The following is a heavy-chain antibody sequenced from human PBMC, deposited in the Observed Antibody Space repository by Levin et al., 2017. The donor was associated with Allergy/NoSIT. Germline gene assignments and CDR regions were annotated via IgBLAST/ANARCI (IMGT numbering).Heavy chain of an antibody. V-gene: IGHV4-39*01. J-gene: IGHJ5*02. CDR3: ARRESYYGSSFDP. Sequence: SETLSLTCTVSGGSISSSSYYWGWIRQPPGKGLEWIGSIYYSGSTYYNPSLNSRVTISVDTSKNQFSLKLSSVTAADTAVYYCARRESYYGSSFDPWGQGTLVTVSS. CDR1: GGSISSSSYY. CDR2: IYYSGST. D-gene: IGHD3-10*01.